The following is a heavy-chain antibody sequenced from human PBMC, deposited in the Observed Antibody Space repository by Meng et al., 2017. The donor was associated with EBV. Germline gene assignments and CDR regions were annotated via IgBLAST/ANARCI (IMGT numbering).Heavy chain of an antibody. D-gene: IGHD6-6*01. Sequence: QSTLKESCPTLVKPTHTITLTCIFSGVSLSTRGVGVGWIRQPPGKALEWLALIYWDDDKRYSPSLKSRLTITKDTSKNQVVLTMTNMDPVDAATYYCAHIIAARPFDYWGQGTLVTVSS. CDR2: IYWDDDK. CDR3: AHIIAARPFDY. V-gene: IGHV2-5*02. J-gene: IGHJ4*02. CDR1: GVSLSTRGVG.